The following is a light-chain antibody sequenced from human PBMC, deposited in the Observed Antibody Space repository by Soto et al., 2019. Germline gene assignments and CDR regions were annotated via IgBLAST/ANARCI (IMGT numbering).Light chain of an antibody. J-gene: IGLJ1*01. CDR2: LNSDGSH. CDR1: SGHSSYA. V-gene: IGLV4-69*01. Sequence: QSVLTQSPSASASLGASVKLTCTLSSGHSSYAIAWHQQQPEKGPRYLMKLNSDGSHSKEDGIPDRFSGSSSGAERYLTISSLQSEDEADSYCQTWGTGIHYVFGTGTKLTVL. CDR3: QTWGTGIHYV.